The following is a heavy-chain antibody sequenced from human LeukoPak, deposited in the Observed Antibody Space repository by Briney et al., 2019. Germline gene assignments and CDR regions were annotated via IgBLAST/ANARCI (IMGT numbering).Heavy chain of an antibody. D-gene: IGHD5-24*01. V-gene: IGHV4-39*07. Sequence: PSETLSLTCTVSGGSISSSSYYWSWIRQPPGKGLEWIGEINHSGSTNYNPSLKSRVTISVDTSKNQFSLKLSSVTAADTAVYYCARGRDGYKNYWGQGTLVTVSS. CDR2: INHSGST. J-gene: IGHJ4*02. CDR1: GGSISSSSYY. CDR3: ARGRDGYKNY.